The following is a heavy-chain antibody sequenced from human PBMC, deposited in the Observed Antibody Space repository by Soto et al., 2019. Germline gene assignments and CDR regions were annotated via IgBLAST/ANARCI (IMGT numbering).Heavy chain of an antibody. CDR1: GYTFTSYG. V-gene: IGHV1-18*04. D-gene: IGHD3-22*01. CDR3: ARDYDSSGYYPHDY. Sequence: ASVKVSCKASGYTFTSYGISWVRQAPGQGLEWMGWISAYNGNTNYAQKLQGRVTMTTDTSTSTAYMELRSLRSDDAAVYYCARDYDSSGYYPHDYWGQGTLVTVSS. CDR2: ISAYNGNT. J-gene: IGHJ4*02.